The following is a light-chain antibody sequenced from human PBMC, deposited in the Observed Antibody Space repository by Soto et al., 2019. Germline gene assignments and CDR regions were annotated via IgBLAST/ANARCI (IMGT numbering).Light chain of an antibody. CDR3: AAWDDSLNGPV. Sequence: QSVMTQPPSVSAAPGQRVTISCSGSSSNIGGNSVSWYQQLPGTAPKLLIHTDNQRPSGVSDRFSGSKSGTSASLAISELQSEDEADYYCAAWDDSLNGPVFGGGTQLTVL. CDR1: SSNIGGNS. J-gene: IGLJ3*02. CDR2: TDN. V-gene: IGLV1-44*01.